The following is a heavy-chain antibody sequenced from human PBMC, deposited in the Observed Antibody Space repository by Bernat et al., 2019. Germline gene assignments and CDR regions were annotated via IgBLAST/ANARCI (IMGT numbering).Heavy chain of an antibody. V-gene: IGHV3-30*18. CDR1: GFTFSSYG. J-gene: IGHJ4*02. Sequence: QVQLVESGGGVVQSGRSLRLSCAASGFTFSSYGMHWVRQAPGKGLEWVAVISYDGSNKYYADSVKGRFTISRDNSKNTLYLQMNSLRAEDTAVYYCAKRHSSGWYYFDYWGQGTLVTVSS. CDR3: AKRHSSGWYYFDY. D-gene: IGHD6-19*01. CDR2: ISYDGSNK.